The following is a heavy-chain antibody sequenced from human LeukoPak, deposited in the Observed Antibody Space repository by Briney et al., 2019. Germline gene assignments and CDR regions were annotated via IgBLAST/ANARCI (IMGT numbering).Heavy chain of an antibody. CDR1: GYTFTSYG. V-gene: IGHV1-18*01. CDR3: ARGVSPVNYYYGSGSYYYFDY. J-gene: IGHJ4*02. Sequence: GASVKVSCKASGYTFTSYGISWVRHAPGQWLEWMGWISAYNGNTNYAQKFQGRVTMTTDTSTSSAYMELSRLRSDDTAVYYCARGVSPVNYYYGSGSYYYFDYWGQGTLVTVSS. D-gene: IGHD3-10*01. CDR2: ISAYNGNT.